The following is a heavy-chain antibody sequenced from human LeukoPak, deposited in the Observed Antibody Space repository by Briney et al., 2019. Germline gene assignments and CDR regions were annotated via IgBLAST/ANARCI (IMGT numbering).Heavy chain of an antibody. CDR1: GYSISSGYY. J-gene: IGHJ6*03. CDR3: ARENRYYYYRDV. V-gene: IGHV4-38-2*02. CDR2: IYHSGST. Sequence: SETLSLTCTVSGYSISSGYYWGWIRQPPGKGLEWIGSIYHSGSTYYNPSLKSRVTISVDTSKNQFSLKLSSVTAADTAVYYCARENRYYYYRDVWGKGSTVTVSS. D-gene: IGHD2/OR15-2a*01.